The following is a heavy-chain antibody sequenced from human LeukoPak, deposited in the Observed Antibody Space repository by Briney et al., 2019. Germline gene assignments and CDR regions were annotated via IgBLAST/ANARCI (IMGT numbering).Heavy chain of an antibody. Sequence: ASVKVSCKASGYTFTSYGISWVRQAPGQGLEWMGWISGSNGNTNYAQKFQGRVTMTRDTSISTAYMELSSLRSEDTAVYYCARGRGRDGYNLWFDPWGQGTLVTVSS. CDR2: ISGSNGNT. V-gene: IGHV1-18*01. D-gene: IGHD5-24*01. J-gene: IGHJ5*02. CDR3: ARGRGRDGYNLWFDP. CDR1: GYTFTSYG.